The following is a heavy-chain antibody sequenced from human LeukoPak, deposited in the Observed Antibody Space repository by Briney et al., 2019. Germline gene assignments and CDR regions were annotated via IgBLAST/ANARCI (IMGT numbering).Heavy chain of an antibody. V-gene: IGHV3-9*01. Sequence: HTGGSLRLSCAASGFTFDDYAMHWVRQAPGKGLEWVSGISWNSGSIGYADSVKGRFTISRDNAKNSLYLQMNSLRAEDTALYYCAKDRSLTIFDYWGQGTLVTVSS. CDR2: ISWNSGSI. CDR3: AKDRSLTIFDY. D-gene: IGHD3-9*01. J-gene: IGHJ4*02. CDR1: GFTFDDYA.